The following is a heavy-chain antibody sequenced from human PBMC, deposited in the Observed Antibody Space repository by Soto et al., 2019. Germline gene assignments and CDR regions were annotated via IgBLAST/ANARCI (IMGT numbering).Heavy chain of an antibody. CDR1: GFTFTNAW. D-gene: IGHD6-13*01. V-gene: IGHV3-15*01. J-gene: IGHJ1*01. Sequence: GGSLRLSCAASGFTFTNAWMSWVRQAPGKGLEWVGRIKSKTDGGTTDYAAPVKGRFTISRDDSKNTLYLQMNSLKTEDTAFYYCVKDESINWYSGHFRHWGQGTLVTVSS. CDR2: IKSKTDGGTT. CDR3: VKDESINWYSGHFRH.